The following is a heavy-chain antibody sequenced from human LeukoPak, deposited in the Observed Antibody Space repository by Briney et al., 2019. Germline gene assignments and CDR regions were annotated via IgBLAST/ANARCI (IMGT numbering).Heavy chain of an antibody. V-gene: IGHV4-59*01. CDR3: AREDSSGYYQP. D-gene: IGHD3-22*01. CDR1: GGSISGYY. J-gene: IGHJ5*02. CDR2: IYHSGST. Sequence: SETLSLTCTVSGGSISGYYWSWIRQPPGKGLEWIGYIYHSGSTNYNPSLKSRVTISVDTSKNQFSLKLSSVTAADTAVYYCAREDSSGYYQPWGQGTLVTVSS.